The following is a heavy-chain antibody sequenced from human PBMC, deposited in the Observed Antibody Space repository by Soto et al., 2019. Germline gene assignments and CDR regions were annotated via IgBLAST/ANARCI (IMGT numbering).Heavy chain of an antibody. V-gene: IGHV1-18*01. Sequence: QVQLVQSGAEVEKPEASVKVSCKAAGYTLTTYGVSWVRQAPGQGLEWVGWISAYNDHTNYAQKFQGRVTMTTDTSTSTAYMELRSLRSDDTAVYYCARGTYFDYWGQGTLVTVSS. D-gene: IGHD1-1*01. CDR2: ISAYNDHT. J-gene: IGHJ4*02. CDR1: GYTLTTYG. CDR3: ARGTYFDY.